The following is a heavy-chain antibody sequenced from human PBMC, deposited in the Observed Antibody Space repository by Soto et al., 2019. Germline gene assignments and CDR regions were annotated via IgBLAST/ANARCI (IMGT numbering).Heavy chain of an antibody. CDR1: GDSITSSNKY. D-gene: IGHD3-22*01. V-gene: IGHV4-39*01. CDR3: ARRSYVNSGYYYVDY. J-gene: IGHJ4*02. Sequence: QLHLQESGPGLVKPSETLSLTCTVSGDSITSSNKYWGWARQPPGKGLEWIGSTYYRGSAYYSPSLKRRVTLSIDSSENQPSLKLSSVTAADTAVYYCARRSYVNSGYYYVDYWGQGTLVTVSS. CDR2: TYYRGSA.